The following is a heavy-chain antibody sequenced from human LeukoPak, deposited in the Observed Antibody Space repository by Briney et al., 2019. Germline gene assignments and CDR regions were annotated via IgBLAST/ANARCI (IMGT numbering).Heavy chain of an antibody. CDR2: ITWDGGGT. J-gene: IGHJ4*02. CDR1: GFTFDDYT. D-gene: IGHD3-22*01. Sequence: QPGGSLRLSCAASGFTFDDYTMHWVRHAPGKGLEWVSLITWDGGGTYYADSVKGRFTISRDNAKNSLYLQMNSLRAEDTAVYYCARDRGSSGGSSGYHYWGQGTLVTVSS. CDR3: ARDRGSSGGSSGYHY. V-gene: IGHV3-43*01.